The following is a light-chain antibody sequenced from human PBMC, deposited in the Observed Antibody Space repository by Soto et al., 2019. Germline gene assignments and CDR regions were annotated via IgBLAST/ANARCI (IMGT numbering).Light chain of an antibody. V-gene: IGKV3-20*01. CDR3: QQFDYSLWT. Sequence: ETVLTQSPATLSLSPGERATLSCRASQSVSTSNFAWYQQRPRQAPRLLIYGTSSRATGIPDMFSGGWAGKDFTLIISILEPEDVAVYYCQQFDYSLWTFGQGTRVEIK. CDR2: GTS. CDR1: QSVSTSN. J-gene: IGKJ1*01.